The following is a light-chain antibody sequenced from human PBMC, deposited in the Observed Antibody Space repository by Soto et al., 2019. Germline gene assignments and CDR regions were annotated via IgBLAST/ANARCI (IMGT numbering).Light chain of an antibody. Sequence: DIRMTQSPYSLSASVGDRVTITCRASQSVTTYLNWYQQKPGKAPKLLIYVASTLQSGVPSRFSGSGSGTDFAPIISSLQPEDSATYFCQQTSSTPPLSFGGGTRIEIK. J-gene: IGKJ4*01. CDR3: QQTSSTPPLS. V-gene: IGKV1-39*01. CDR2: VAS. CDR1: QSVTTY.